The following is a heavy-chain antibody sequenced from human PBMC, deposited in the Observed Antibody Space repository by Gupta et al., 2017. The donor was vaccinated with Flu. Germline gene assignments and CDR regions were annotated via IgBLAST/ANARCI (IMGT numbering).Heavy chain of an antibody. CDR3: AKSFSGSYYGSDMDY. CDR1: GFTFSSFG. J-gene: IGHJ4*02. CDR2: ISYDGSEQ. D-gene: IGHD1-26*01. Sequence: QVQLVESGGGAVQPAGSLRLSCAAPGFTFSSFGMHWVRQASGKGLEWVAVISYDGSEQYYANSVKGRFTISRDNSKDTVYLQMNSLRPEDTALYYWAKSFSGSYYGSDMDYWGQGARGTVSS. V-gene: IGHV3-30*18.